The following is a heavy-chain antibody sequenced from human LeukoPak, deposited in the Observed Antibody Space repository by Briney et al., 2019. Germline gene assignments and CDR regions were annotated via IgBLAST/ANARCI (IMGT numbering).Heavy chain of an antibody. CDR1: GFTFSSYA. V-gene: IGHV3-23*01. CDR3: AKNGWLRSSGLWGDY. J-gene: IGHJ4*02. Sequence: PGGSLRLSCEASGFTFSSYAMTWFRQAPGKGLEWVSSFSGGDGSPYHADSVKGRFTISRDNSKSTLYLHMNSLRAEDTAIYYCAKNGWLRSSGLWGDYWGQGALVTVSS. D-gene: IGHD5-12*01. CDR2: FSGGDGSP.